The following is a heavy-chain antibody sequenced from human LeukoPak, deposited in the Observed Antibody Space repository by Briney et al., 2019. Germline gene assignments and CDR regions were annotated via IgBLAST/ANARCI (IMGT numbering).Heavy chain of an antibody. J-gene: IGHJ5*02. CDR3: ARRASYHSGPLDP. CDR2: INHSGST. D-gene: IGHD3-10*01. Sequence: SETLSLTCAVYGGSFSGYYWSWIRQPPGKGLEWIGEINHSGSTNYNPSLKSRVTISVDTSKNQVSLKLRSVTAADTAVYYCARRASYHSGPLDPWGQGILVTVSS. CDR1: GGSFSGYY. V-gene: IGHV4-34*01.